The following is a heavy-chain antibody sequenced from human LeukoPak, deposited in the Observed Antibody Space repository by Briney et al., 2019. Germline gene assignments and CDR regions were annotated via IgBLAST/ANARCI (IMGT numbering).Heavy chain of an antibody. CDR3: ARTMVRGVIIDY. CDR1: GGSISRGDYY. J-gene: IGHJ4*02. Sequence: SETLSLTCTVSGGSISRGDYYWSWIRQPPGKGLEWIGYIYYSGSTYYNPSLKSRVTISVDTSKNQFSLKLSSVTAADTAVYYCARTMVRGVIIDYWGQGTLVTVSS. CDR2: IYYSGST. V-gene: IGHV4-30-4*01. D-gene: IGHD3-10*01.